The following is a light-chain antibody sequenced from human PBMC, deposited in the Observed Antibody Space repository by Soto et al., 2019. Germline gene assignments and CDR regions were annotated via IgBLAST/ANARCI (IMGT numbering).Light chain of an antibody. Sequence: QSVLTQPASVSGSPGQSITISCTGTSSDVGGYNYVSWFQQYPGKAPKLMIYEVTNRPSGVSNRFSGSKSGNTASLTISGLQAEEEDDYDCRSYRSSRTVAFGNATKATVL. CDR3: RSYRSSRTVA. CDR2: EVT. J-gene: IGLJ1*01. V-gene: IGLV2-14*01. CDR1: SSDVGGYNY.